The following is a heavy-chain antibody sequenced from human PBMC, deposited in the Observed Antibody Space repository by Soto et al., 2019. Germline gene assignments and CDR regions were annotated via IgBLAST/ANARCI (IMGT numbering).Heavy chain of an antibody. CDR1: GYTFTSYA. V-gene: IGHV1-18*01. Sequence: ASVKVSCKASGYTFTSYAMNWVRQAPGQGLEWMGWIRAYNGNTNYAQKLQGRVTMTTDTSTSTAYMELRSLRSDDTAVYYCARDAPPEDYWGQGTLVTVSS. CDR2: IRAYNGNT. CDR3: ARDAPPEDY. J-gene: IGHJ4*02.